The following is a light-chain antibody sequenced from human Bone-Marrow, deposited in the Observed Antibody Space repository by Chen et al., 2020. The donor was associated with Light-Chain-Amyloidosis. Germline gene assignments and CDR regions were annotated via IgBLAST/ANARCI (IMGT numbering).Light chain of an antibody. Sequence: SYELTQSPSVSVSPAQTARITCSGDDLPTKYAYWYQQKPGQAPVLVIHRDTGRPSGISERFSGSSSGTTATLTISGVQAEDEADYHCQSADSSGTYEVIFGGGTKLTVL. J-gene: IGLJ2*01. CDR1: DLPTKY. CDR2: RDT. CDR3: QSADSSGTYEVI. V-gene: IGLV3-25*03.